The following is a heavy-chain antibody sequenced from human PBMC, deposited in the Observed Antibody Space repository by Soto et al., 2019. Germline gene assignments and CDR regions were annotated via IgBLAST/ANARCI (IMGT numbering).Heavy chain of an antibody. CDR1: GFTFGASA. J-gene: IGHJ4*02. Sequence: GGSLRLSCAASGFTFGASALQWVRQASGKGLEWLGRIGSKGETYATTYAASVKGRFTISRDDSKKTAYLQMNSLESEDTAVYYCAQRSSPTRTLDYWGQGTLVTVSS. V-gene: IGHV3-73*01. D-gene: IGHD1-1*01. CDR3: AQRSSPTRTLDY. CDR2: IGSKGETYAT.